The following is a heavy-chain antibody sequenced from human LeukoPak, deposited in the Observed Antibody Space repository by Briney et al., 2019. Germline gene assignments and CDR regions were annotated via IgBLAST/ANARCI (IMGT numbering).Heavy chain of an antibody. CDR3: AREQDIGMVSALDY. CDR1: GYTFTGYY. J-gene: IGHJ4*02. Sequence: ASVKVSCKASGYTFTGYYMHWVRQAPGQGLEWMGWINPNSGGTNYAQKFQGRVTMTRDTSISTAYMELSRLRSDDTAVYYCAREQDIGMVSALDYWGRGTLVTVSS. CDR2: INPNSGGT. D-gene: IGHD5-18*01. V-gene: IGHV1-2*02.